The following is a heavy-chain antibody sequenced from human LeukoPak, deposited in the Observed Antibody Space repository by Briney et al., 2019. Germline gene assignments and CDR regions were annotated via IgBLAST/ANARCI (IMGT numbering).Heavy chain of an antibody. V-gene: IGHV3-74*01. Sequence: PGGSLRLSCAASGFTFNNYWMHWVRQAPGKGLVWVSRISSDGTSPSYADSVKGRFTLSRDNAKNTVYLQMNSLGAEDTAVYYCARSREPGRDGDYWGQGTLVTVSS. CDR3: ARSREPGRDGDY. J-gene: IGHJ4*02. CDR1: GFTFNNYW. CDR2: ISSDGTSP. D-gene: IGHD5-24*01.